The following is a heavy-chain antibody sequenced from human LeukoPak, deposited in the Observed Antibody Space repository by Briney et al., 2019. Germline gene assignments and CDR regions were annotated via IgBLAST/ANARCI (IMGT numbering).Heavy chain of an antibody. V-gene: IGHV3-9*01. CDR2: ISWNSGSI. Sequence: PGGSLRLSCAASGFTFDDYAMHWVRQAPGKGLEWVSGISWNSGSIGYADSVKGRFTISRDNAKNSLYLQMNSLRAEDTALYYCAKAIYDSSGYTDYWGQGTLVTVSS. D-gene: IGHD3-22*01. CDR1: GFTFDDYA. CDR3: AKAIYDSSGYTDY. J-gene: IGHJ4*02.